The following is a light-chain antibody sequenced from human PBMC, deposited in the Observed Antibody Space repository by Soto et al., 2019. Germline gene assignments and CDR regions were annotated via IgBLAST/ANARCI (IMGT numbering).Light chain of an antibody. J-gene: IGLJ1*01. CDR2: DVS. V-gene: IGLV2-23*02. Sequence: QSVLTQPASVSGSPGQSITISCTGTSSDVGGYNYVSWYQQHPGKAPKLMIYDVSKRPSGVSNRFSGSKSGNTASLTISGLQAEDEADYYCCSYAGSSTNYVFGTGTKLTVL. CDR1: SSDVGGYNY. CDR3: CSYAGSSTNYV.